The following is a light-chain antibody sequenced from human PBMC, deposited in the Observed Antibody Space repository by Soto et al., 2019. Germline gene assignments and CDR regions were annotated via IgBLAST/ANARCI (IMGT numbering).Light chain of an antibody. CDR1: QSLQHNNGNTL. CDR2: LGS. CDR3: MQALQTPRT. J-gene: IGKJ1*01. Sequence: EIVMTQSPLSLTVTPGEPASISCKSSQSLQHNNGNTLLDWYMQKPGQSPQPLIYLGSRRAPGAPDRVSGSGSGTDFTLRISTVEADDAAIYYCMQALQTPRTFGQGTKLEI. V-gene: IGKV2-28*01.